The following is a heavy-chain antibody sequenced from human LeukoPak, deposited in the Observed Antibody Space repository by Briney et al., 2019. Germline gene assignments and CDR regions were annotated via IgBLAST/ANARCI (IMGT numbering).Heavy chain of an antibody. CDR2: INHSGST. V-gene: IGHV4-34*01. CDR3: ARASLLLLWFGEFSTYFDY. Sequence: SETLSLTCAVYGGSFSGYYWSWIRQPPGKGLEWIGEINHSGSTNYNPSLKSRVTISVDTSKNQFSLKLSSVTAADTAVYYCARASLLLLWFGEFSTYFDYWGQGTLVTVSS. D-gene: IGHD3-10*01. CDR1: GGSFSGYY. J-gene: IGHJ4*02.